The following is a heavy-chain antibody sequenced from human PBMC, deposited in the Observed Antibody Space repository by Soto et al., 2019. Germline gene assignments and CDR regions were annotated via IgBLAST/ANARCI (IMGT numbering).Heavy chain of an antibody. Sequence: GGSLRLSCAASGFPFSHYWMHWVRQTPGEGLVWVSRINPAGTITNYADSVEGRFTISRDNADSALFLQMNSLSAEDTAIYYCTSDTFGLRDTWGQGTLVTVSS. D-gene: IGHD3-16*01. CDR2: INPAGTIT. CDR3: TSDTFGLRDT. CDR1: GFPFSHYW. J-gene: IGHJ5*02. V-gene: IGHV3-74*01.